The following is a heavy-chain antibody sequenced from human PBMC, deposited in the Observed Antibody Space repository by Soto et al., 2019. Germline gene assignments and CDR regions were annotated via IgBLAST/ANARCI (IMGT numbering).Heavy chain of an antibody. Sequence: ASVKVSLKASGYTFTSYAMHWVRQAPGQRLEWMGWINAGNGNTKYSQKSQGRVTITRDTSASTAYMELSSLRSEDTAVYYCARVPTYYYYGMDVWGQGTTVTVSS. V-gene: IGHV1-3*01. CDR3: ARVPTYYYYGMDV. J-gene: IGHJ6*02. CDR1: GYTFTSYA. CDR2: INAGNGNT.